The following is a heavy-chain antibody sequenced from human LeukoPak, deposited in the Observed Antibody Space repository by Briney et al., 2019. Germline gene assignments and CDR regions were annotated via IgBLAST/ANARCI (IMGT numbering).Heavy chain of an antibody. Sequence: SETLSLTCAVYGGSFGGYYWSWIRQPPGKGLEWIGEINHSGSTNYNPSLKSRVTISVDTSKNQFSLKLSSVTAADTAVYYCARGGRIAARPFDYWGQGTLVTVSS. D-gene: IGHD6-6*01. CDR2: INHSGST. CDR3: ARGGRIAARPFDY. CDR1: GGSFGGYY. V-gene: IGHV4-34*01. J-gene: IGHJ4*02.